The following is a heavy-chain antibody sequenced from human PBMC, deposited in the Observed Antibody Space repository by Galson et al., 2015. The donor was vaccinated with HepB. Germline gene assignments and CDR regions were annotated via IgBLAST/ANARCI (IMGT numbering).Heavy chain of an antibody. Sequence: LSLTCAVYGGSFSGYYWSWIRQPPGKGLEWIGEINHSGSTNYNPSLKSRVTISVDTSKNQFSLKLSSVTAADTAVYYCASRWPVVCSGGSCYGDYWGQGTLVTVSS. CDR2: INHSGST. CDR1: GGSFSGYY. J-gene: IGHJ4*02. CDR3: ASRWPVVCSGGSCYGDY. V-gene: IGHV4-34*01. D-gene: IGHD2-15*01.